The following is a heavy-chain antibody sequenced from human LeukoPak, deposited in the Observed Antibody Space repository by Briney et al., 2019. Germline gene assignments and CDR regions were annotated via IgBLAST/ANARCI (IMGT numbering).Heavy chain of an antibody. CDR3: AHTSGSGRQFDY. CDR2: IYWDDDQ. V-gene: IGHV2-5*08. D-gene: IGHD3-10*01. CDR1: GGTISRYF. J-gene: IGHJ4*02. Sequence: TLSLTCTVSGGTISRYFWSWIRQPPGKALEWLALIYWDDDQRYSPSLKTRLTITKDTSKNQVVLTMTNMDPVDTATYYCAHTSGSGRQFDYWGQGTLVTVSS.